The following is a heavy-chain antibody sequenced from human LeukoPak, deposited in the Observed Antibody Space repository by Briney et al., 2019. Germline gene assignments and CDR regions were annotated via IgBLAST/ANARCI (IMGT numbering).Heavy chain of an antibody. Sequence: GASVKVSCKASGGTFSSYAISWGRQAPGQGLEWMGGIMPIFGTANYAQKFQGRVTITTDESTSTAYMELSSLRSEDTAVYYCAKSRTYSSGWYYGVFDYWGQGTLVTVSS. J-gene: IGHJ4*02. CDR2: IMPIFGTA. CDR3: AKSRTYSSGWYYGVFDY. D-gene: IGHD6-19*01. V-gene: IGHV1-69*05. CDR1: GGTFSSYA.